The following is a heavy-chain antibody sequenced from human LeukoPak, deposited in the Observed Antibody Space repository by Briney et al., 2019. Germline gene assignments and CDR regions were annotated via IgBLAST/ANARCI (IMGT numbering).Heavy chain of an antibody. CDR2: IYYSGST. V-gene: IGHV4-59*01. CDR3: ARGNTDMIVADPFDY. CDR1: GGSISSYY. Sequence: PSETLSLTCTVSGGSISSYYWSWIRQPPGKGLEWIGYIYYSGSTNYNPSLKSRVTISVDTSKNQFSLKLSSVTAAGTAVYYCARGNTDMIVADPFDYWGQGTLVTVSS. D-gene: IGHD3-22*01. J-gene: IGHJ4*02.